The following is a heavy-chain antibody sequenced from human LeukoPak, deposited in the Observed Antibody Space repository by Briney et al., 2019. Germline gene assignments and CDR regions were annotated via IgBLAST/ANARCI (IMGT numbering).Heavy chain of an antibody. Sequence: PSETLSLTCAVYGRSLNDYLWSWIRQPPGQGLEWIGEVGHSGTTNYNPPLKSRVTISVDTSKNQFSLKLTSVTAADTAVYYCARELISSRAAFDTWGQGTVVTVSS. V-gene: IGHV4-34*01. CDR3: ARELISSRAAFDT. J-gene: IGHJ3*02. D-gene: IGHD3-10*01. CDR2: VGHSGTT. CDR1: GRSLNDYL.